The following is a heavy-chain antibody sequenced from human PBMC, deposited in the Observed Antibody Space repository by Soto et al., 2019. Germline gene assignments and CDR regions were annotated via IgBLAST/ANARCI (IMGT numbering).Heavy chain of an antibody. CDR1: GYTFTGYY. J-gene: IGHJ3*02. CDR3: AREYEDNGGYYYYDAFDI. D-gene: IGHD3-22*01. Sequence: VXSVKVSCKASGYTFTGYYMHWVRQAPGQGLEWMGWINPNSGGTNYAQKFQGWVTMTRDTSISTAYMELSRLRSDDTAVYYCAREYEDNGGYYYYDAFDIWSQGTMDIV. V-gene: IGHV1-2*04. CDR2: INPNSGGT.